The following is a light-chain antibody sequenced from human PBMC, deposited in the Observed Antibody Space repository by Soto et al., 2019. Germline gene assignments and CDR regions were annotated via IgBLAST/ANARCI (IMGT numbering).Light chain of an antibody. CDR3: QQSYSTPPT. CDR1: QNINTY. Sequence: DIPMTQSPSSLSASVGDRVTITCRASQNINTYLNWYQHKPGKAPKVLIYAASSLQSGVPSRFSGSGSGTDFTLTISSLQPEDFATYYCQQSYSTPPTFGQGTKVEIK. V-gene: IGKV1-39*01. CDR2: AAS. J-gene: IGKJ1*01.